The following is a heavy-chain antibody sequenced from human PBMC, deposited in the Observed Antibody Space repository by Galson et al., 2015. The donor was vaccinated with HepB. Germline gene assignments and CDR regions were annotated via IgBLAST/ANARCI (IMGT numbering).Heavy chain of an antibody. Sequence: SVKVSCKASGGTFSSYAISWVRQAPGQGLEWMGGIIPIFDTANYAQKFQGRVTVTADKSTSTAYMELSSLRSEDTAVYYCRCDYDILTGHDYWGQGTLVTVSS. CDR3: RCDYDILTGHDY. CDR1: GGTFSSYA. V-gene: IGHV1-69*06. D-gene: IGHD3-9*01. CDR2: IIPIFDTA. J-gene: IGHJ4*02.